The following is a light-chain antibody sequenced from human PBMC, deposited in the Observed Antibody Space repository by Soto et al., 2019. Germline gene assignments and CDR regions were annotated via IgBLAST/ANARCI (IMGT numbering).Light chain of an antibody. Sequence: EIVLTQSPGTLSLSPGERATLSCRASQSVSSSYLAWYQQKPGQAPRLLIYGASSRATGIPDRFSGSGSGTAFTLTISRLEPQDFAVYYCQQYGSSFGGGTKVESK. CDR3: QQYGSS. CDR2: GAS. J-gene: IGKJ4*01. V-gene: IGKV3-20*01. CDR1: QSVSSSY.